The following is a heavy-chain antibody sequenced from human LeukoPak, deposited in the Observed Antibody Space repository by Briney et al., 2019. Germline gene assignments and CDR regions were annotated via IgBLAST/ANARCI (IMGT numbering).Heavy chain of an antibody. V-gene: IGHV1-18*01. Sequence: EASLKVSCKASGYTFAESCISWVRHDPGQGLEWMARICAYNGNTKYVQTFQGRVTMTADTSTSTPYFELGSLSSDDTALYYCGRNLQYDVDYWGEGTLVTVSS. CDR2: ICAYNGNT. J-gene: IGHJ4*02. CDR1: GYTFAESC. CDR3: GRNLQYDVDY. D-gene: IGHD1-1*01.